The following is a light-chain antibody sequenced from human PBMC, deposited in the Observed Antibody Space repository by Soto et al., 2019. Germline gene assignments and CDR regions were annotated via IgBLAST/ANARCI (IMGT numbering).Light chain of an antibody. CDR3: SSYTSSSTPYV. Sequence: QSVLTQPASVSGSPGQSITISCTGSSSDFGGYDYVSWYQHHPGKAPKLMIHDVSNRPSGVSNPFSGSKSGNTASLTISGFQAEDEADYYCSSYTSSSTPYVFGTGTKVTVL. J-gene: IGLJ1*01. V-gene: IGLV2-14*03. CDR2: DVS. CDR1: SSDFGGYDY.